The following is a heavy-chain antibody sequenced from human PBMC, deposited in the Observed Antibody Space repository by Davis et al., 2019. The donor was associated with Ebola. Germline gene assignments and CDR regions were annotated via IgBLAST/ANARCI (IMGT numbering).Heavy chain of an antibody. CDR1: GFSFSGYS. J-gene: IGHJ4*02. CDR2: ISSSGTV. CDR3: ARGWDYFDY. Sequence: GGSLRLSCAASGFSFSGYSMNWVRRAPGKGLEWVSYISSSGTVYYADSVKGRFTISRDNAKNSLYLQMNSLRDEDTAVYYCARGWDYFDYWGQGTLVTVSS. V-gene: IGHV3-48*02. D-gene: IGHD1-26*01.